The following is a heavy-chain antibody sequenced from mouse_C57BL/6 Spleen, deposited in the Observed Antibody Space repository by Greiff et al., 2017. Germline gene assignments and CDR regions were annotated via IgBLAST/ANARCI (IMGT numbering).Heavy chain of an antibody. CDR1: GYSITSGYY. V-gene: IGHV3-6*01. CDR2: ISYDGSN. CDR3: ARGASHYYGSSYVRFYYAMDY. J-gene: IGHJ4*01. Sequence: ESGPGLVKPSQSLSLTCSVTGYSITSGYYWNWIRQFPGNKLEWMGYISYDGSNNYNPSLKNRISITRDTSKNQFFLKLNSVTTEDTATYDCARGASHYYGSSYVRFYYAMDYWGQGTSVTVSS. D-gene: IGHD1-1*01.